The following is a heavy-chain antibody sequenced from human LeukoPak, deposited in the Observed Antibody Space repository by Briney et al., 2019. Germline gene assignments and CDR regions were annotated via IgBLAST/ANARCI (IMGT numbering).Heavy chain of an antibody. CDR1: GFTFSSYG. D-gene: IGHD5-18*01. V-gene: IGHV3-33*01. Sequence: GGSLRLSCAASGFTFSSYGMHWVRQAPGKGLEWVAVIWYDGSNKYYADSVKGRFTISRDNSKNSLYLQMNSLRDEDTAVYYCAREGIQLWLFFDYWGQGTLVTVSS. J-gene: IGHJ4*02. CDR3: AREGIQLWLFFDY. CDR2: IWYDGSNK.